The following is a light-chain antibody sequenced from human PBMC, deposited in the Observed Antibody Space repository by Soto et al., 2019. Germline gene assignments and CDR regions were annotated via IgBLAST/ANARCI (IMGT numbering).Light chain of an antibody. CDR2: DAS. CDR1: QSVGTY. CDR3: QQYGSSLAWT. J-gene: IGKJ1*01. V-gene: IGKV3-11*01. Sequence: EIVLTQSPATLSLSPGERAILSCRASQSVGTYLAWYQQKPGQAPMLLIYDASNRATGIPARFGGSGSGTEFTLTINSLEPEDVAVYYCQQYGSSLAWTFGQGTKVEIK.